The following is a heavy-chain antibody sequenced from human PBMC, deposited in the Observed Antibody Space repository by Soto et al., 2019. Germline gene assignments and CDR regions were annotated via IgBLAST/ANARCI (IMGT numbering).Heavy chain of an antibody. V-gene: IGHV2-5*02. CDR2: IYWDDDK. CDR1: GFSLSTSGVG. Sequence: QITLKESGPTLVKPTQTLTLTCTFSGFSLSTSGVGVGWIRQPPGKALEWLALIYWDDDKRYSPSLKSRLTLTKDTSKNQVVLTMTNIDPVDTATYYCAQVHPESNWFDPWGQGTLVTVSS. J-gene: IGHJ5*02. CDR3: AQVHPESNWFDP.